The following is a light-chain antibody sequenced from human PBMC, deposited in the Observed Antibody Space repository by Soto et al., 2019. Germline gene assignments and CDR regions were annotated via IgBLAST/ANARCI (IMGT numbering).Light chain of an antibody. Sequence: LGLTQSPGTLSLYPGERATLSCRARQSVSSSYFAWYQQKPGQAPRLLIYGASSRATGIPDRFSGSGSGTDFSLTISRLEPEDCAVYYCQQYGSSPPGTFGPGTKVEI. CDR1: QSVSSSY. V-gene: IGKV3-20*01. J-gene: IGKJ1*01. CDR2: GAS. CDR3: QQYGSSPPGT.